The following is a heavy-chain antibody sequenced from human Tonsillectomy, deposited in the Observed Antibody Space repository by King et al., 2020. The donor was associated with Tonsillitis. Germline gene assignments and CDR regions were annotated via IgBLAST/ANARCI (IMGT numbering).Heavy chain of an antibody. CDR1: GFRFSTYA. J-gene: IGHJ3*02. V-gene: IGHV3-23*04. D-gene: IGHD3-3*01. Sequence: QLVQSGGGLVQPGGSLRLSCAASGFRFSTYAMTWVRQAPGKGLEWVSSISSSGGNTYYADSVKGRFTISRDNSKNTLYLQMNSLRAEDTAVYYCAKITIRFLERYPEAAFDIWGQGTMVTVSS. CDR3: AKITIRFLERYPEAAFDI. CDR2: ISSSGGNT.